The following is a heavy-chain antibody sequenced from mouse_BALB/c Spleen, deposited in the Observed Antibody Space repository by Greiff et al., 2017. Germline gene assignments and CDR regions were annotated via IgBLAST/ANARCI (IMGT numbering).Heavy chain of an antibody. V-gene: IGHV3-2*02. Sequence: EVMLVESGPGLVKPSQSLSLTCTVTGYSITSDYAWNWIRQFPGNKLEWMGYISYSGSTSYNPSLKSRISITRDTSKNQFFLQLNSVTTEDTATYYCARASGSSPWFAYWGQGTLVTVSA. CDR1: GYSITSDYA. CDR3: ARASGSSPWFAY. D-gene: IGHD1-1*01. CDR2: ISYSGST. J-gene: IGHJ3*01.